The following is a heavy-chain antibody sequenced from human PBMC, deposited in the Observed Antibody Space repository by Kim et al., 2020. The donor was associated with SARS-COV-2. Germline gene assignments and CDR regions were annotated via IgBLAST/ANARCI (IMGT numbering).Heavy chain of an antibody. J-gene: IGHJ5*02. V-gene: IGHV1-24*01. D-gene: IGHD6-19*01. CDR3: ATGPVAGTVLWFDP. Sequence: ATKFQGRVTMTEDTSTDTAYMELSSRRSEDTAVYYCATGPVAGTVLWFDPWGQGTLVTVSS.